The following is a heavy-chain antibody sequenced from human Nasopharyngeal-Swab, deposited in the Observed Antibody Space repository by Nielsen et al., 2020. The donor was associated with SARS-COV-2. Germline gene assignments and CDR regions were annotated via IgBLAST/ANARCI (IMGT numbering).Heavy chain of an antibody. CDR3: AKEGPGDHQVPSSYNGMDV. J-gene: IGHJ6*02. V-gene: IGHV3-30*18. D-gene: IGHD2-21*02. CDR2: ISYDGSNK. CDR1: GFTFSSYG. Sequence: GGSLRLSCAASGFTFSSYGMHWVRQAPGKGLEWVAVISYDGSNKYYADSVKGRFTISRDNSKNTLYLQMNSLRAEDTAVYYFAKEGPGDHQVPSSYNGMDVWGQGTTSPSP.